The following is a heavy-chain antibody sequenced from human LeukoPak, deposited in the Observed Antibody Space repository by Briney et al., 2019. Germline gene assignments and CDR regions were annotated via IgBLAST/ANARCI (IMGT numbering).Heavy chain of an antibody. CDR2: ISSSSYI. D-gene: IGHD5-18*01. CDR3: ARDMAMVTRSAFDI. CDR1: GFTFSSYS. J-gene: IGHJ3*02. V-gene: IGHV3-21*01. Sequence: PGGSLRLSCAASGFTFSSYSMNWVRQAPGKGLEWVSSISSSSYIYYADSVKGRFTISRDNAKNSLYLQMNSLRAEDTAVYYCARDMAMVTRSAFDIWGQGTMVTVSS.